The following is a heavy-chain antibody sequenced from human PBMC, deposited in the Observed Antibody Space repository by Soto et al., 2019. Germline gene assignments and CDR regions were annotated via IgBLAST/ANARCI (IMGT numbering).Heavy chain of an antibody. J-gene: IGHJ4*02. CDR1: GGSFSGYY. Sequence: QVQLQQWGAGLLKPSETLSLTCAVYGGSFSGYYWSWIRQPPGKGLEWIGEINHRGSTNYNPSLKSLVTISVDTSKNQFSLKLSSVTDAATAVYYCARCRKVRGANYFDYWGQGTLVTVSS. D-gene: IGHD3-10*01. CDR3: ARCRKVRGANYFDY. V-gene: IGHV4-34*01. CDR2: INHRGST.